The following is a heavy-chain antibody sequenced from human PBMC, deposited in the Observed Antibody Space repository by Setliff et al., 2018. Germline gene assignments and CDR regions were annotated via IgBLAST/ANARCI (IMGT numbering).Heavy chain of an antibody. V-gene: IGHV4-61*09. CDR2: INRRGST. CDR1: GGSVNSGYDN. Sequence: TSETLSLTCTVSGGSVNSGYDNWNWLRQPAGKGLEWIGHINRRGSTNFTPSLKSRVTISLDTSKNQFSLNLTSVTAADTAVYYCARATSGWYSAYYYYMDVWGKGTTVTVSS. J-gene: IGHJ6*03. D-gene: IGHD6-19*01. CDR3: ARATSGWYSAYYYYMDV.